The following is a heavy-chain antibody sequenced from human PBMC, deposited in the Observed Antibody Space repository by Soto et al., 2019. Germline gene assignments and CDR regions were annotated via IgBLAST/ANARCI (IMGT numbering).Heavy chain of an antibody. CDR1: GGSLXSHY. Sequence: AETLSLTCTVSGGSLXSHYWSWIRQPPGKGLEWIGYIYYTGNTDYNPSLKSRVTISEDTSKNQFSLKLSSVTAADTAVYYCARDGSGTYYNWFDRWGQGTLVTVSS. D-gene: IGHD3-10*01. CDR3: ARDGSGTYYNWFDR. J-gene: IGHJ5*02. V-gene: IGHV4-59*11. CDR2: IYYTGNT.